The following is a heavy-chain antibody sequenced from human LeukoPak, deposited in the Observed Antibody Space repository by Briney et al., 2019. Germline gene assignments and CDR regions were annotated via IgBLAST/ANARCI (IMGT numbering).Heavy chain of an antibody. CDR1: GGSIGSYY. CDR3: ARGEYYYGSGRYFPFDP. D-gene: IGHD3-10*01. Sequence: SETLSLTCTVSGGSIGSYYWSWIRQPPGKGLEWIGEINHSGSTNYNPSLKSRVTISVDTSKNQFSLKLTSVTAADTAVYYCARGEYYYGSGRYFPFDPWGQGTRVIVSS. CDR2: INHSGST. J-gene: IGHJ5*02. V-gene: IGHV4-34*01.